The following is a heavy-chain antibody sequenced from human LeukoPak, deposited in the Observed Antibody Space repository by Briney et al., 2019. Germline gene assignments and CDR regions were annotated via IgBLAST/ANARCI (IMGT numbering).Heavy chain of an antibody. D-gene: IGHD6-13*01. CDR3: AKGIAADADWYFDL. CDR2: ISGSGGTT. V-gene: IGHV3-23*01. CDR1: GFTFNNYA. Sequence: GGSLRLSCAASGFTFNNYAMSWVRQVQGKGLEWLSTISGSGGTTYRADSVKGRIAISRDNSKDSLYLRMSSLRAGDTATYYCAKGIAADADWYFDLWGRGTLVIVSS. J-gene: IGHJ2*01.